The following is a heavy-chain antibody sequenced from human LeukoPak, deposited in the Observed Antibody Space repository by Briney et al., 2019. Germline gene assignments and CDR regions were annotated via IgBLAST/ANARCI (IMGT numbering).Heavy chain of an antibody. V-gene: IGHV1-46*01. CDR2: INPSGGST. CDR3: ARDRGGQFWFDP. J-gene: IGHJ5*02. Sequence: ASVKVSCKASGYTFTSYYMHWVRQAPGQGLEWMGIINPSGGSTSYAQKFQDRVTMTRDMSTSTVYMELSSLRSEDTAVYYCARDRGGQFWFDPWGQGTLVTVSS. D-gene: IGHD3-10*01. CDR1: GYTFTSYY.